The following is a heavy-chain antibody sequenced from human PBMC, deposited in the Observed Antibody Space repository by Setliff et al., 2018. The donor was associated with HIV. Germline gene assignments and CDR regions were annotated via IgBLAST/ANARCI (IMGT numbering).Heavy chain of an antibody. V-gene: IGHV4-34*01. Sequence: SSETLSLTCAVYGGSFSGYYWSWIRQPPGKGLEWIGEINHSGSTNYNPSLKSRLTISRDNSKNTVYLEMNNLMSEDTAVYYCAKEITMVRGVIRYYYGMDVWGQGTTVTVSS. CDR2: INHSGST. CDR3: AKEITMVRGVIRYYYGMDV. J-gene: IGHJ6*02. D-gene: IGHD3-10*01. CDR1: GGSFSGYY.